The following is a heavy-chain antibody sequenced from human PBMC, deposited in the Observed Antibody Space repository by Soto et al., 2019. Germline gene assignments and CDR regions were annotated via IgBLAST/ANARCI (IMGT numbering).Heavy chain of an antibody. CDR2: IYYSGST. CDR3: ARVSPDFWSGYHPPSYYFDY. CDR1: GGSISSYY. D-gene: IGHD3-3*01. V-gene: IGHV4-59*01. J-gene: IGHJ4*02. Sequence: SETLSLTCTVSGGSISSYYWSWIRQPPGKGLEWIGYIYYSGSTNYNPSLKSRVTISVDTSKNQFSLKLSSVTAADTAVYYCARVSPDFWSGYHPPSYYFDYWGQGTLVTVSS.